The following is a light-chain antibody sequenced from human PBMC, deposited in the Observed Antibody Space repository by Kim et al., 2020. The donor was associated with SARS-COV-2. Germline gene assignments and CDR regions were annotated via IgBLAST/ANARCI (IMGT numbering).Light chain of an antibody. V-gene: IGLV2-8*01. CDR2: EVT. J-gene: IGLJ1*01. CDR3: SSYAGSNYV. CDR1: SSDVGAYNY. Sequence: QSALTQPPSASGSPGQSVTISCTGTSSDVGAYNYVSWYQQHPGKAPKLMIYEVTKRPSGVPDRFSGSKSGNTASLTVSGLQAEDAADYYCSSYAGSNYVFGTGTEVTVL.